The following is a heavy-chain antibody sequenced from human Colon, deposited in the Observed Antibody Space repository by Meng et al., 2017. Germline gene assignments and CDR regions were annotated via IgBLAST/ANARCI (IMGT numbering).Heavy chain of an antibody. CDR2: IAYDGNNN. Sequence: QVQLVESGGGVVQPGGSLRLACTASGFTFSSFGMHWVRQAPGKGLEWVAIIAYDGNNNYYADSVKGRFTISRDNSQNMFYLHIDSLRHEDSGIYYCAENTPLRHWGQGTLVTVSS. V-gene: IGHV3-30*03. CDR1: GFTFSSFG. D-gene: IGHD2-15*01. J-gene: IGHJ1*01. CDR3: AENTPLRH.